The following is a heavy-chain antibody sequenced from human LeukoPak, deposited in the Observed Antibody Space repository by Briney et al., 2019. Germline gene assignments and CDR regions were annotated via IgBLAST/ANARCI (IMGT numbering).Heavy chain of an antibody. CDR1: GFTFSSYA. Sequence: GRSPRLSCAASGFTFSSYAMHWVRQAPGKGLEWVAVISYDGSNKYYADSVKGRFTISRDNSKNTLYLQMNSLRAEDTAVYYCALIAAADFDYWGQGTLVTVSS. V-gene: IGHV3-30*04. CDR3: ALIAAADFDY. D-gene: IGHD6-13*01. CDR2: ISYDGSNK. J-gene: IGHJ4*02.